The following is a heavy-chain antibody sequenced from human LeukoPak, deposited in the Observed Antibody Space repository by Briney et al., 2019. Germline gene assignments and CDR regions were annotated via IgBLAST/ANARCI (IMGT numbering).Heavy chain of an antibody. V-gene: IGHV3-23*01. CDR2: ISGSGGST. D-gene: IGHD2-15*01. J-gene: IGHJ4*02. Sequence: GGSLRLSCAASGFTFSSYAMSWVRQAPGKGLEWVSAISGSGGSTYYADSVKGRFTISRDNSKNTLSLQMNSLRAEDTAIYYCAKNVVVKRYFDYWGQGTLITVSS. CDR3: AKNVVVKRYFDY. CDR1: GFTFSSYA.